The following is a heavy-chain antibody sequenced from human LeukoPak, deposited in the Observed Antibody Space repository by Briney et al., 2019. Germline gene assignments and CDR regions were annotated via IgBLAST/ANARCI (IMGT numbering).Heavy chain of an antibody. D-gene: IGHD6-19*01. CDR2: ISGDGGST. J-gene: IGHJ4*02. Sequence: SGGSLRLSCAASGFTFDDYAMHWVRQAPGKGLECVSLISGDGGSTYYADSVKGRFTISRDNSKNSLYLQMNSLRTGDTALYYCAKDSPGYSSGWYGYWGQGTLVTVSS. CDR3: AKDSPGYSSGWYGY. CDR1: GFTFDDYA. V-gene: IGHV3-43*02.